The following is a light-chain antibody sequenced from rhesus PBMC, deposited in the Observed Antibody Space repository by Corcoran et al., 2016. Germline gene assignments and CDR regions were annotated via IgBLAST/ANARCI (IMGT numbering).Light chain of an antibody. Sequence: QAGLTQPPSVSKDLRQTATLTCTGNSDNVGNQGAAWLQQDQGHPPNLLSYRNNNRPSGISERFSASRSGNTASLTISGLQPEDEADYYCSAWDSSLSAYIFGAGTRLTVL. CDR1: SDNVGNQG. V-gene: IGLV10-114*01. CDR2: RNN. J-gene: IGLJ1*01. CDR3: SAWDSSLSAYI.